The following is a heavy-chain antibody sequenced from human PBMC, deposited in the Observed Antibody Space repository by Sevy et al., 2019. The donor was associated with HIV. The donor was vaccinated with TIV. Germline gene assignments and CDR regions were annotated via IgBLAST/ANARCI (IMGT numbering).Heavy chain of an antibody. CDR2: ISGSGGYT. CDR3: EAITTAGRGY. D-gene: IGHD1-1*01. V-gene: IGHV3-23*01. J-gene: IGHJ4*02. CDR1: GFIFSSYV. Sequence: GGSLRLSCAASGFIFSSYVMSWVRQAPGKGLEWVSSISGSGGYTYYADSVKGRFTISRDNSNNMLYLQMNSLRAEDTAIYYCEAITTAGRGYWGQGTLVTVSS.